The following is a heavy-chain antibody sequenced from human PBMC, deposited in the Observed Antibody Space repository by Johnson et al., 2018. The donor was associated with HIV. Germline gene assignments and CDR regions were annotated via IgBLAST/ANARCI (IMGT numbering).Heavy chain of an antibody. Sequence: EVQLVESGGGLVQPGGSLRLSCAASGFTFSTYWMHWVRQAPGKGLVWVSRINSDGTSTSYADSMKGRLTISRDDSKNTLYLQMNSLIAEDTAVYYCAKDSERGYSYGWGGFDIWGQGTMVTVSS. V-gene: IGHV3-74*01. D-gene: IGHD5-18*01. CDR3: AKDSERGYSYGWGGFDI. J-gene: IGHJ3*02. CDR2: INSDGTST. CDR1: GFTFSTYW.